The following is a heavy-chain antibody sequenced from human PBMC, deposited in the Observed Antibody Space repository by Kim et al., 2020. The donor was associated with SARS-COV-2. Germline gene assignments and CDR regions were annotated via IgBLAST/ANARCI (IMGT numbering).Heavy chain of an antibody. CDR1: GGSITNYY. D-gene: IGHD3-22*01. CDR3: ARSGYYYKSECDY. Sequence: SETLSLTCTVSGGSITNYYWSWIRQPPGKRLEWIGYIYDSESVTYNPSLKSRVTMSVDTSKNQFSLRLTSVTAADTATYYCARSGYYYKSECDYWGQG. V-gene: IGHV4-4*09. J-gene: IGHJ4*02. CDR2: IYDSESV.